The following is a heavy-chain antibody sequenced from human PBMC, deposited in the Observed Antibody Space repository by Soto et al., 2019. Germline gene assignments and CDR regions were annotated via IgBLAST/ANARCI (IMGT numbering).Heavy chain of an antibody. J-gene: IGHJ4*02. CDR3: ARMTFDDYFDY. CDR2: IYYSGST. CDR1: GGSISSYY. V-gene: IGHV4-59*01. Sequence: SETLSLTCTVSGGSISSYYWSCIRQPPGKGLEWIGCIYYSGSTNYNPSLKSRVTISVDTSKNQFSLKLSSVTAADTAVYYCARMTFDDYFDYWGQGTLVTVSS. D-gene: IGHD2-21*02.